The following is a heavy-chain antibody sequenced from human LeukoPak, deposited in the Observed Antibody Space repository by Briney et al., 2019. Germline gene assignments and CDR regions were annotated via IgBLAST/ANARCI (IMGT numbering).Heavy chain of an antibody. CDR1: GYTFSAYD. D-gene: IGHD2-2*01. CDR2: MNPNSANT. J-gene: IGHJ4*02. V-gene: IGHV1-8*02. CDR3: ARAIRYQLLSDY. Sequence: ASVGVSCKTSGYTFSAYDINWLRQAAGQGLEWMGWMNPNSANTGFAQKFQGRAAITRDTSPATAYLELSGLTSEDTAVYYCARAIRYQLLSDYWGQGTLVTVSS.